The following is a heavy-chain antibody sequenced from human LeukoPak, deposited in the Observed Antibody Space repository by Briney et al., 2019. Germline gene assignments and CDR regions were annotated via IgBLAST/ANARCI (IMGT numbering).Heavy chain of an antibody. J-gene: IGHJ4*02. Sequence: GRSLRLSCAASGFTFSSYGMHWVRQAPGKGLEWVAVISYDGSNKYYADSVKGRFTISRDNSKNTLYLQMNSLRAEDTAVYYCARAGSSGWFLYYFDYWGQGSLVTVSS. V-gene: IGHV3-30*03. D-gene: IGHD6-19*01. CDR2: ISYDGSNK. CDR3: ARAGSSGWFLYYFDY. CDR1: GFTFSSYG.